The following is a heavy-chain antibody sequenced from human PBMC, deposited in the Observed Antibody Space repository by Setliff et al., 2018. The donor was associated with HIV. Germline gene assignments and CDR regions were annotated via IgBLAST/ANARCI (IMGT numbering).Heavy chain of an antibody. V-gene: IGHV2-5*02. Sequence: SGPTLVNPTQALTLTRTFSGFSLSSNGEAVGWIRQPPGGALEWLAIIYWDDFEHINPSLQNRLIITKDASKNQAVLTMTNMDPADTATYYCAHRVTDPVPYYDSSGYFDYWGQGTLVTVSS. D-gene: IGHD3-22*01. J-gene: IGHJ4*02. CDR2: IYWDDFE. CDR1: GFSLSSNGEA. CDR3: AHRVTDPVPYYDSSGYFDY.